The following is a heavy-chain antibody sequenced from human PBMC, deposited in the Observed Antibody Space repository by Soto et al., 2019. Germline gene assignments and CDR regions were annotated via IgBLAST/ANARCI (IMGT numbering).Heavy chain of an antibody. CDR1: GFTFSSYG. V-gene: IGHV3-33*05. D-gene: IGHD3-10*01. Sequence: QVQLVESGGGVVQHGTSLRLSCAASGFTFSSYGLHWVRQAPGKGLEWVAVLSYDGSNEFYGDSVKGRFTISRDNSKNTLYLQMNSLRAEDTAVYYCAKWFGEPYYYYFYMDVWGKGTTVTVSS. J-gene: IGHJ6*03. CDR2: LSYDGSNE. CDR3: AKWFGEPYYYYFYMDV.